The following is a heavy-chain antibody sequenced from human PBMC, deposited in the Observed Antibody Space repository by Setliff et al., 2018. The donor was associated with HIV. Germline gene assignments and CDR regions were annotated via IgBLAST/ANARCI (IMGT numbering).Heavy chain of an antibody. V-gene: IGHV1-8*02. Sequence: ASVKVSCKASGYTFTTYDINWVRQAAGQGLEWMGWMHPNSGNTGYAQRFQGRLTMTRNTSISTAYMELNSLMSEDTAVYFCAIRREVVVATTRRGLDIWGQGTMVTVSS. CDR2: MHPNSGNT. CDR1: GYTFTTYD. J-gene: IGHJ3*02. D-gene: IGHD2-15*01. CDR3: AIRREVVVATTRRGLDI.